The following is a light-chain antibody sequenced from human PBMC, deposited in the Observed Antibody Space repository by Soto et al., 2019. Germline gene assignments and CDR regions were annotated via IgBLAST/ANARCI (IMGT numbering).Light chain of an antibody. Sequence: IMMTQSPATLSVSPGEGATLSCRASQSIENKLAWYHQRPGQPPRLLIYGASTRATGIPVRFSGSGSGTDFTLYISVLQSEDFGVYYCQQYRSWRTFGIGTTVEVK. CDR2: GAS. CDR3: QQYRSWRT. CDR1: QSIENK. V-gene: IGKV3D-15*01. J-gene: IGKJ1*01.